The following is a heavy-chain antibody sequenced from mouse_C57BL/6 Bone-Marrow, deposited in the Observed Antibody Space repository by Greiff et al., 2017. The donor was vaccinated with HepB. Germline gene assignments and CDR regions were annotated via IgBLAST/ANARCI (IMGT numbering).Heavy chain of an antibody. CDR1: GYTFTDHT. J-gene: IGHJ4*01. CDR2: IYPRDGST. Sequence: VQLQQSDAELVKPGASVKISCKVSGYTFTDHTIHWMKQRPEQGLEWIGYIYPRDGSTKYNEKFKGKAKLTAAKSSSTAYMQLNSLTSEDSAVYFCARKGNYSNCYYAMDYWGQGTSVTVSS. CDR3: ARKGNYSNCYYAMDY. D-gene: IGHD2-5*01. V-gene: IGHV1-78*01.